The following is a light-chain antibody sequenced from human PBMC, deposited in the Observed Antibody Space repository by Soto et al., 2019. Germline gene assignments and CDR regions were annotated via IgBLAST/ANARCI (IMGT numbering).Light chain of an antibody. Sequence: EIVMTQSPATLSVSPGERATLSCRASQSVSNNLAWYQQKPGQAPRLLIYGASTRATGIPARFSGSGSWTAFTLTISSLQSEDFAVYYCQQYNNLPRTFGHGTKVEIK. V-gene: IGKV3-15*01. CDR1: QSVSNN. CDR3: QQYNNLPRT. CDR2: GAS. J-gene: IGKJ1*01.